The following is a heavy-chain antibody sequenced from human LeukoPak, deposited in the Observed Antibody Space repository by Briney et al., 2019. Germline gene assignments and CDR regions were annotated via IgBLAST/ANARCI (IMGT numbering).Heavy chain of an antibody. CDR1: RFTFSSYA. CDR2: VSDSGDGT. Sequence: GGSMRLSCAASRFTFSSYAMYWVRQAPGKGLEWVLGVSDSGDGTHYADSVEGRFTISRGNSKNSLYLQMNNLRAEDTAVYYCAKDRACGQWNCQGSDYWGQGTLVTVSS. V-gene: IGHV3-23*01. CDR3: AKDRACGQWNCQGSDY. J-gene: IGHJ4*02. D-gene: IGHD1-7*01.